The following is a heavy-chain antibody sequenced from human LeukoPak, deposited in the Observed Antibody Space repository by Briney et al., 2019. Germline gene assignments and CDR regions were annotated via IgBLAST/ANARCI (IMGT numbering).Heavy chain of an antibody. V-gene: IGHV3-23*01. CDR1: GFTFSSYA. CDR3: ASPRDRGVVIVAFDI. Sequence: GGSLRLSCAASGFTFSSYAMSWVRQAPGKRLEWVSAISGSGGSTYYADSVKGRFTISRDNSKNTLYLQMNSLRAEDTAVYYCASPRDRGVVIVAFDIWGQGTMVTISS. J-gene: IGHJ3*02. D-gene: IGHD3-3*01. CDR2: ISGSGGST.